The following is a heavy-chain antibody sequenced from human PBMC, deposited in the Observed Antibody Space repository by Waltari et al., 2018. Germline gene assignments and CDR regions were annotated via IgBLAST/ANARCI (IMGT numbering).Heavy chain of an antibody. D-gene: IGHD2-2*01. CDR2: INPNSGDP. J-gene: IGHJ5*02. CDR3: ARESAFSTSWYPGFDP. CDR1: GYSLTSYY. Sequence: QVELVQSGAEVRKPGASVKVSCKASGYSLTSYYMHWVRQAPGLGLEWMGRINPNSGDPNAAPKFQGRVTLTRDTSVNTAFLELRSLTSDDTAVYFCARESAFSTSWYPGFDPWGQGTLVTVAS. V-gene: IGHV1-2*06.